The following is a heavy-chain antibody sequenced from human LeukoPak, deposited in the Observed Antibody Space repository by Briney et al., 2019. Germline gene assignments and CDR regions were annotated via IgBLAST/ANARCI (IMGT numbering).Heavy chain of an antibody. CDR2: INHSGST. Sequence: SETLSLTCAVYGGSFSGYYWSWIRQPPGKGLEWIGEINHSGSTNYNPSLKSRVAISVDTSKNQFSLKLSSVTAADTAVYYCARGRCSWGPCQYYYYYYGMDVWGQGTTVTVSS. CDR1: GGSFSGYY. CDR3: ARGRCSWGPCQYYYYYYGMDV. D-gene: IGHD3-16*01. J-gene: IGHJ6*02. V-gene: IGHV4-34*01.